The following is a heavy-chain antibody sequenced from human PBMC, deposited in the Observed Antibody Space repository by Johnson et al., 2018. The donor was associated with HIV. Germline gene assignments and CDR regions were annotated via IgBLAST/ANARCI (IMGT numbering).Heavy chain of an antibody. J-gene: IGHJ3*02. CDR1: GFTFSDSY. V-gene: IGHV3-11*01. D-gene: IGHD3-22*01. CDR2: ISGSDGAI. CDR3: TTAIYSYDTRDTRAFDI. Sequence: QVQLVESGGGWVKPGGSLSLSCAASGFTFSDSYMNWIRQAPGKGLEWVSYISGSDGAIWYADSVKGRFTVSRDNAKNSFYLQMNSLKTEDTALYYCTTAIYSYDTRDTRAFDIWGQGTMVTVSS.